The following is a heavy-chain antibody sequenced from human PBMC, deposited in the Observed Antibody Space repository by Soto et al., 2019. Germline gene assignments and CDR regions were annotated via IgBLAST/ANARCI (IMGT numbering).Heavy chain of an antibody. Sequence: ASVKVSCKASGYTFTSYGISSVRQAPGQGLEWMGWISAYNGNTNYAQKLQGRVTMTTDTSTSTAYMELRSLRSDDTAVYYCARDTRLAYCGGDCYPDAFDIWGQGTMVTVSS. CDR3: ARDTRLAYCGGDCYPDAFDI. CDR2: ISAYNGNT. D-gene: IGHD2-21*02. J-gene: IGHJ3*02. V-gene: IGHV1-18*04. CDR1: GYTFTSYG.